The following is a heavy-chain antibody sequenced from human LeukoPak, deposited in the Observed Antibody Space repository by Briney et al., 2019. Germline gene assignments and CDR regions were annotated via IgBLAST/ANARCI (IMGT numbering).Heavy chain of an antibody. CDR3: ARYDYGDPPSFFDY. Sequence: GASVKVSCKASGGTFSSYAISWVRQAPGQGLEWMGGIIPIFGTANYAQKFQGRVTITADESTSTAYMELSSLRSEDTAVYYRARYDYGDPPSFFDYWGQGTLVTVSS. J-gene: IGHJ4*02. CDR1: GGTFSSYA. CDR2: IIPIFGTA. V-gene: IGHV1-69*13. D-gene: IGHD4-17*01.